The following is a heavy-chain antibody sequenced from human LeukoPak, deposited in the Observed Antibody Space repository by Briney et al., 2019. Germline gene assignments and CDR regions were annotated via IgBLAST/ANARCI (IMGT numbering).Heavy chain of an antibody. Sequence: GGSLRLSCAASGFTFSSYAMSWVRQAPGKGLEWVAVMSYDGSNKYYADSVKGRFTISRDNSKNTLYLQMNSLRVEDTAVYYCARDSAGRYFESFDYWGQGTLVTVSS. D-gene: IGHD3-9*01. J-gene: IGHJ4*02. V-gene: IGHV3-30-3*01. CDR2: MSYDGSNK. CDR1: GFTFSSYA. CDR3: ARDSAGRYFESFDY.